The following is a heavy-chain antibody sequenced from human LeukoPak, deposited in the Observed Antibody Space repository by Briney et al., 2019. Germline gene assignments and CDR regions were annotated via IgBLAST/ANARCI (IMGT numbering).Heavy chain of an antibody. CDR3: AREAYSSSWYGDY. CDR2: IYSGGRT. V-gene: IGHV3-66*01. CDR1: GFTVSSNY. D-gene: IGHD6-13*01. J-gene: IGHJ4*02. Sequence: GGSLRLSCAASGFTVSSNYMSWVRQAPGKGLEWVSVIYSGGRTYYADSVKGRFTISRDNSKNTLYLQMNSLGAEDTAVYYCAREAYSSSWYGDYWGQGTLVTVSS.